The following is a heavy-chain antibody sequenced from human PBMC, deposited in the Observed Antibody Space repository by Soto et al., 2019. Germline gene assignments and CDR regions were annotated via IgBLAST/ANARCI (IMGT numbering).Heavy chain of an antibody. CDR3: ARVRGGYNLFYYFDY. V-gene: IGHV1-69*06. Sequence: SVKVSCKXSGGTFSSYAISWVRQAPGQGLEWMGGIIPIFGTANYAQKFQGRVTITADKSTSTAYMELSSLRSEDTAVYYCARVRGGYNLFYYFDYWGQGTLVTVSS. CDR1: GGTFSSYA. CDR2: IIPIFGTA. J-gene: IGHJ4*02. D-gene: IGHD5-12*01.